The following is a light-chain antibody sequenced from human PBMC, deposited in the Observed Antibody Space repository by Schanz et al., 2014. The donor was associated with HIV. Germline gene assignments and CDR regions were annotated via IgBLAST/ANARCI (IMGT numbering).Light chain of an antibody. J-gene: IGKJ1*01. V-gene: IGKV1-5*03. CDR2: QAS. CDR3: QQDAVSSWT. CDR1: HNIGTW. Sequence: DIQMTQSPSTLSASVGDRVTITCRASHNIGTWLTWYQQKPGKAPNPLIYQASTLKIGVPSRFSGSGSWTEFTLTISGLQPDDFATDYCQQDAVSSWTCGLGTRV.